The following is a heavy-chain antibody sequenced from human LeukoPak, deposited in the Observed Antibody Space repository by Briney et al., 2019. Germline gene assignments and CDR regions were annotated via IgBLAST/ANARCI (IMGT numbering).Heavy chain of an antibody. D-gene: IGHD3-22*01. J-gene: IGHJ5*02. CDR2: INPNSGGT. CDR3: ATPYYYDSSGYYWFDP. Sequence: WASVKVSCKASGYTFTSYDINWVRQAPGQGLEWMGWINPNSGGTNYAQKFQGRVTMTRDTSISTAYMELSRLRSDDTAVYYCATPYYYDSSGYYWFDPWGQGTLVTVSS. V-gene: IGHV1-2*02. CDR1: GYTFTSYD.